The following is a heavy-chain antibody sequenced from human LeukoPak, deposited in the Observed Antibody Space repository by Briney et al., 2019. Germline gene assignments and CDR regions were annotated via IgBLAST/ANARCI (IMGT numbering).Heavy chain of an antibody. CDR2: ISGSGSST. Sequence: GGSLRLSCAASGFTFSGYAMTWVRQAPGKGLEWVSTISGSGSSTYYADSMKGRFTISRDNSHNTLYLQMNSLRAEDTAVYYCAKGRYFGEHYFDYWGQGTLVTVSS. CDR3: AKGRYFGEHYFDY. CDR1: GFTFSGYA. V-gene: IGHV3-23*01. D-gene: IGHD3-10*01. J-gene: IGHJ4*02.